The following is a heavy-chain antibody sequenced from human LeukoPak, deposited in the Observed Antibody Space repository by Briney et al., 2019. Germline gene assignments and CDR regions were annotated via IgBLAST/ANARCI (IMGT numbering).Heavy chain of an antibody. Sequence: PSETLSLTCTVSSGSISGSPFYWVWIRQPPGKGLECIGASYYGGTTYYNPSVKSRVTISLDTSKNQFSLKLTAVTAADTAIYYCEGLGWNGDHWGQGTLVTVSS. D-gene: IGHD1-1*01. CDR1: SGSISGSPFY. J-gene: IGHJ4*02. CDR3: EGLGWNGDH. V-gene: IGHV4-39*01. CDR2: SYYGGTT.